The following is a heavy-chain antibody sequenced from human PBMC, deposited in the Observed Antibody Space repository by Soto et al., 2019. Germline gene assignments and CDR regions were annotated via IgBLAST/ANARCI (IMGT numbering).Heavy chain of an antibody. V-gene: IGHV3-33*01. Sequence: QVQLVESGGGVVQPGRSLRLSCAASGFPFSGYGMHWVRQAPGKGLEWVAVIRYDGSNKNYADSVKGRFTISRDNSKNTLYLQMNSLRAEDTAVYYCARDPVRYCIGDTCYGAFDVWGQGTMVTVSS. D-gene: IGHD2-15*01. J-gene: IGHJ3*01. CDR2: IRYDGSNK. CDR1: GFPFSGYG. CDR3: ARDPVRYCIGDTCYGAFDV.